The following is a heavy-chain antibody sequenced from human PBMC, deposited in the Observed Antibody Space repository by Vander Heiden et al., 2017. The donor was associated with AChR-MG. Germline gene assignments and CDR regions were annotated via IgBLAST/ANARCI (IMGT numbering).Heavy chain of an antibody. J-gene: IGHJ6*02. Sequence: EVQLVESGGGLIQPGGSPRLSCAASGFTINRNYMSWVRQAPGRGLEWVSLTWSSGDTFYADSVKGRFTIYRDNGKNTLYLQMNSLTAEDTAVYYCARDVTGMDVWGQGTTVIVSS. V-gene: IGHV3-53*01. CDR2: TWSSGDT. D-gene: IGHD5-18*01. CDR1: GFTINRNY. CDR3: ARDVTGMDV.